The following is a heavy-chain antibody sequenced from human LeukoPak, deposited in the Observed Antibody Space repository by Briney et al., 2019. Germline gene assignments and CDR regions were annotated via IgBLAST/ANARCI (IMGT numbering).Heavy chain of an antibody. CDR3: ARVLYDILTGFDAFDI. V-gene: IGHV1-46*01. D-gene: IGHD3-9*01. CDR1: GYTFTSYY. CDR2: INPSGGST. Sequence: GASVKVSCKASGYTFTSYYMHWVRQAPGQGLEWMGIINPSGGSTSYAQKFQGRVTISVDTSKNQFSLRLSSVTAADTAVYHCARVLYDILTGFDAFDIWGQGTMVTVSS. J-gene: IGHJ3*02.